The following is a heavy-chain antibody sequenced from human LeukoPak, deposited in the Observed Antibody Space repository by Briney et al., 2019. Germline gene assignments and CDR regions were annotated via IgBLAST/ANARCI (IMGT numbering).Heavy chain of an antibody. J-gene: IGHJ4*02. D-gene: IGHD3-9*01. V-gene: IGHV4-39*01. CDR2: IYYGGNA. CDR3: ARQTGRGYYFDY. CDR1: GGTISTSNYY. Sequence: SETLSLTCTVSGGTISTSNYYWGWIRQPPGKGLDWMGAIYYGGNAYYNPSLKSRVTISVDTSKNHFSLKLTSVTAADTALYYCARQTGRGYYFDYSGQGTLVSVSS.